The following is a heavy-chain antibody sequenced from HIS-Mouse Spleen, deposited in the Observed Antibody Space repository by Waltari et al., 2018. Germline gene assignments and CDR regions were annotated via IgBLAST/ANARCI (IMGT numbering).Heavy chain of an antibody. Sequence: QVQLQESGPGLVKPSETLSLTCTVPGGSISSYYWSWIRQPPGKGLEWIGYIYYSGSTNYNPSLKSRVTISVDTSKNQFSLKLSSVTAADTAVYYCARGLGDEFDYWGQGTLVTVSS. V-gene: IGHV4-59*12. CDR3: ARGLGDEFDY. CDR1: GGSISSYY. J-gene: IGHJ4*02. D-gene: IGHD3-16*01. CDR2: IYYSGST.